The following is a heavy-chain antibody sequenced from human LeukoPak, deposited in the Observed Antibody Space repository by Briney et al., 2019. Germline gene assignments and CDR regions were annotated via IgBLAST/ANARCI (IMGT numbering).Heavy chain of an antibody. CDR1: GYTFTSYD. J-gene: IGHJ4*02. D-gene: IGHD4-17*01. CDR2: MNPNSGNT. CDR3: ARLPVPRNAYGDYYFDY. V-gene: IGHV1-8*03. Sequence: ASVKVSCKASGYTFTSYDINWVRQATGQGLEWMGWMNPNSGNTGYAQKFQGRVTITRNTSISTAYMELSSLRSDDTAVYYCARLPVPRNAYGDYYFDYWGQGTLVTVSS.